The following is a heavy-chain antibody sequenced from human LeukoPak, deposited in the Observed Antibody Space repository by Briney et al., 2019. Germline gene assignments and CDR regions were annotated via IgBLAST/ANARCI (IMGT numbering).Heavy chain of an antibody. CDR3: AKDRASIAVAASYYGMDV. J-gene: IGHJ6*02. Sequence: GGSLRLSCAASGFTFSSYGMHWVRQAPGKGLEWVAVISYDVNDKYYTDSVKGRFTISRENSKNTLYLQMNSLRAEDTAVYYCAKDRASIAVAASYYGMDVWGQGTRVTVSS. CDR2: ISYDVNDK. V-gene: IGHV3-30*18. D-gene: IGHD6-19*01. CDR1: GFTFSSYG.